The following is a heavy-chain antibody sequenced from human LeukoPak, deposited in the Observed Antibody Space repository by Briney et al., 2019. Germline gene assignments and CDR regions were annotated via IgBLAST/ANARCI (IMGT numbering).Heavy chain of an antibody. V-gene: IGHV4-61*01. CDR2: IYYSGST. Sequence: SETLSLTCTVSGDSISSPSYFWTWIRQPPGKGLEWIGYIYYSGSTKYSPSLKSRITISLDKSKNQFSLNLSSVTAADTAVYYCARGGYTRGGFDYWGQGTLVTVSS. CDR1: GDSISSPSYF. CDR3: ARGGYTRGGFDY. J-gene: IGHJ4*02. D-gene: IGHD5-24*01.